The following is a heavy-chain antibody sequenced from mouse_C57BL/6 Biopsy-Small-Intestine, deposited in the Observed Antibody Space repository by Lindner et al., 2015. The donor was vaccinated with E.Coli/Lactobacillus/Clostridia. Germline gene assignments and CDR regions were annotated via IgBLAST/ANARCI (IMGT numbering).Heavy chain of an antibody. J-gene: IGHJ4*01. V-gene: IGHV1-81*01. CDR3: LSYYYGSRTYAMDY. D-gene: IGHD1-1*01. CDR1: GYTFISYG. Sequence: VQLQESGAELARPGASVKLSCKASGYTFISYGISWVKQRTGQGLEWIGEIYPRNGNTYFNEKFKGKATLTADKSSSTAYMELRSLTSEDSAVYFCLSYYYGSRTYAMDYWGQGTSVTVSS. CDR2: IYPRNGNT.